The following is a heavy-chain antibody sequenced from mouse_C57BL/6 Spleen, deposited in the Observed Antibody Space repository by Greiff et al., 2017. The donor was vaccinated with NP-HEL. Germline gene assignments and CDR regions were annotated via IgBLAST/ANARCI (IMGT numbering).Heavy chain of an antibody. V-gene: IGHV1-26*01. CDR3: ARGYYYGSSYAMDY. J-gene: IGHJ4*01. CDR2: INPNNGGT. Sequence: EVQLQQSGPELVKPGASVKISCKASGYTFTDYYMNWVKQSHGKSLEWIGDINPNNGGTSYNQKFKGKATLTVDKSSSTAYMELRSLTSEDSAVYYCARGYYYGSSYAMDYWGQGTSVTVSS. D-gene: IGHD1-1*01. CDR1: GYTFTDYY.